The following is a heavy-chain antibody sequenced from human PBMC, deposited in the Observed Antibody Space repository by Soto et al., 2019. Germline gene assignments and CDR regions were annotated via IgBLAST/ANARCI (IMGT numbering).Heavy chain of an antibody. CDR2: ISVYNGKT. J-gene: IGHJ4*02. CDR3: ATLGWLASYFDY. Sequence: GPVKVSCKASGYTFTSFGITWVRQAPGQGLEWMGWISVYNGKTNYAQKLQGRVAVTRDTSTNTAYMELRSLRSDDTAVYYCATLGWLASYFDYWGQGTLVTVSS. V-gene: IGHV1-18*01. CDR1: GYTFTSFG. D-gene: IGHD6-19*01.